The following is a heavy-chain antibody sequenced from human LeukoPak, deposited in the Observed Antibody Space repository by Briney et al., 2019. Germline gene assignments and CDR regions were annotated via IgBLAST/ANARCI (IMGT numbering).Heavy chain of an antibody. J-gene: IGHJ4*02. D-gene: IGHD3-22*01. CDR3: AKVNYYDSSGYYYVSVGFFDY. CDR2: ISGSGGST. CDR1: GFTFSSYA. V-gene: IGHV3-23*01. Sequence: GGSLRLSCAASGFTFSSYAMSWVRQAPGKGLEWVSAISGSGGSTYYADSVKGRFTISRDNSKNTLYLQMNSPRAEDTAVYYCAKVNYYDSSGYYYVSVGFFDYWGQGTLVTVSS.